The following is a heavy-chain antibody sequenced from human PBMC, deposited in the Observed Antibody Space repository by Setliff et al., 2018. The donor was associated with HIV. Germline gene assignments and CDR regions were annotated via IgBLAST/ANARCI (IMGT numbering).Heavy chain of an antibody. D-gene: IGHD3-10*01. CDR2: IYYSGST. CDR1: GASIGSSTYY. CDR3: ARHPAEGSGSYAALKRYFDL. Sequence: SETLSLTCTVSGASIGSSTYYWGCIRQPPGKGLEWIGSIYYSGSTYYNPSLKSRVTISRDTSKNHFSLKLSSVTAPDTAIYYCARHPAEGSGSYAALKRYFDLWGRGTLVTVSS. J-gene: IGHJ2*01. V-gene: IGHV4-39*01.